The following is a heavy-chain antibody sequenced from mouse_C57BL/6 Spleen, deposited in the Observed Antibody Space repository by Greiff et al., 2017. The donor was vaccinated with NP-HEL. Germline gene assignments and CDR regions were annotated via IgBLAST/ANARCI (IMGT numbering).Heavy chain of an antibody. J-gene: IGHJ2*01. CDR2: IDPEDGDT. CDR1: GFNIKDYY. CDR3: TTRGYYGSSPRFDD. Sequence: EVQLQQSGAELVRPGASVKLSCTASGFNIKDYYMHWVKQRPEQGLEWIGRIDPEDGDTEYAPKFQGKATMTADTSSNTAYLQLSSLTSEDTAVYYCTTRGYYGSSPRFDDWGQGTTLTVSS. V-gene: IGHV14-1*01. D-gene: IGHD1-1*01.